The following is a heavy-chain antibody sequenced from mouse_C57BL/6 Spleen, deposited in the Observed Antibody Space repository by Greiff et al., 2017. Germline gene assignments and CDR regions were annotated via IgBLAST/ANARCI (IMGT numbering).Heavy chain of an antibody. J-gene: IGHJ2*01. V-gene: IGHV1-64*01. D-gene: IGHD3-1*01. CDR1: GYTFTSYW. Sequence: QVHVKQPGAELVKPGASVKLSCKASGYTFTSYWMHWVKQRPGQGLEWIGMIHPNSGSTNYNEKFKSKATLTVDKSTSTAYMQLSSLTSEDSAVYYCARSGYFDDWGQGTTLTVSS. CDR2: IHPNSGST. CDR3: ARSGYFDD.